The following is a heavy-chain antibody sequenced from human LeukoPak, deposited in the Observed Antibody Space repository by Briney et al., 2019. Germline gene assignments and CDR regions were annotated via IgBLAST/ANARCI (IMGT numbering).Heavy chain of an antibody. V-gene: IGHV3-23*01. CDR2: ISDTYAVT. J-gene: IGHJ4*02. CDR1: GFTFTNYA. Sequence: GGSLRLSCAASGFTFTNYAMTWVRQAPGKGLEWVSSISDTYAVTYYTDSVKGRCTISRDNSKNSLYLQMNSLRAEDTAVYYCARVGVRRYYYDSSGSDYWGQGTLVTVSS. CDR3: ARVGVRRYYYDSSGSDY. D-gene: IGHD3-22*01.